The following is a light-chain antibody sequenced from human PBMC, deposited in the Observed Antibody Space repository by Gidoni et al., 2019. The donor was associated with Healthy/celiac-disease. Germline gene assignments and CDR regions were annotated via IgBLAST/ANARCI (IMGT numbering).Light chain of an antibody. CDR3: QQYDNLRLT. J-gene: IGKJ4*01. CDR1: QDISNY. V-gene: IGKV1-33*01. CDR2: DAS. Sequence: DIQMTQSPSSLSASVGDRVTITCQASQDISNYLNWYQQKPGKAPKLLIYDASNLETGVPSRFSGSGSGTDFTFTISSLQPEDIATYYCQQYDNLRLTFXXXTKVEIK.